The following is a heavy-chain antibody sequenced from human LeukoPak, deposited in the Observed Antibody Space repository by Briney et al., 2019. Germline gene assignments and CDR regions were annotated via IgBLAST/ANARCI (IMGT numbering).Heavy chain of an antibody. CDR3: ARGYPFFDY. Sequence: PSETLSLTCTVSGGSISRGGYYWSWIRQHPAKGLEWIGYIYYSGNTYYKPSLKSRVTISVDTSRNHFSLKLSSVTAADTAVYYCARGYPFFDYWGQGTLVTVSS. CDR2: IYYSGNT. V-gene: IGHV4-31*03. J-gene: IGHJ4*02. CDR1: GGSISRGGYY. D-gene: IGHD3-3*01.